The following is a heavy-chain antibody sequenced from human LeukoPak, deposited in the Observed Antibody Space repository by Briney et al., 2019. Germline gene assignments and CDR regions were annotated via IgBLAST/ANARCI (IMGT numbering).Heavy chain of an antibody. D-gene: IGHD6-19*01. CDR2: ISSSSSTI. CDR3: ARGLIAVAGTVFDY. CDR1: GFTFSSYS. Sequence: AGGSLRLSCAASGFTFSSYSMNWVRQAPGKGLEWVSYISSSSSTIYYADSVKGRFTISRDNAKNSLYLQMNSLRAEDTAVYYCARGLIAVAGTVFDYWGQGTLVTVSS. V-gene: IGHV3-48*01. J-gene: IGHJ4*02.